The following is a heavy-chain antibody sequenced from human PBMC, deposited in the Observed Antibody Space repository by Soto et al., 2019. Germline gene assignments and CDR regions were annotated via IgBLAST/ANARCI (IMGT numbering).Heavy chain of an antibody. CDR3: ARDDLGLQWLPYYFDF. CDR2: FIPYNGNT. Sequence: QVQLVQSGTEVKKPGASVKVSCKASGYTFPSYGITWVRQAPGQGLEWMGWFIPYNGNTNYAQKLQGRVSMTADTSTKTAYMELTSLRSDDTTVYYCARDDLGLQWLPYYFDFWGQGTLVTVSS. V-gene: IGHV1-18*01. CDR1: GYTFPSYG. D-gene: IGHD6-19*01. J-gene: IGHJ4*02.